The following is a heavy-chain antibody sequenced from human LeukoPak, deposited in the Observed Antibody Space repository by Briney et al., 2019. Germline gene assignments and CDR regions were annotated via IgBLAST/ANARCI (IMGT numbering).Heavy chain of an antibody. CDR3: ARVIEGSEIDY. V-gene: IGHV4-59*01. CDR1: GGSISSYY. J-gene: IGHJ4*02. D-gene: IGHD2/OR15-2a*01. CDR2: IYYSGST. Sequence: SETLSLTCTVSGGSISSYYWSWIRQPPGKGLDWIGYIYYSGSTNYNPSLKSRVTISVHKSKNQFFQKLSSVTAADTAVYYCARVIEGSEIDYWGQGTLVTVSS.